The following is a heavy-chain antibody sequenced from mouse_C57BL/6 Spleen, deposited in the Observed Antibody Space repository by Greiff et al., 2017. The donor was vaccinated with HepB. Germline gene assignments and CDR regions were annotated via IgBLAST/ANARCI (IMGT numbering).Heavy chain of an antibody. CDR3: ARSEYGNYLGY. D-gene: IGHD2-10*02. CDR1: GYAFSSYW. CDR2: IYPGDGDT. J-gene: IGHJ4*01. Sequence: VKLMESGAELVKPGASVKISCKASGYAFSSYWMNWVKQRPGKGLEWIGQIYPGDGDTNYNGKFKGKATLTADKSSSTAYMQLSSLTSEDSAVYFCARSEYGNYLGYWGQGTSVTVSS. V-gene: IGHV1-80*01.